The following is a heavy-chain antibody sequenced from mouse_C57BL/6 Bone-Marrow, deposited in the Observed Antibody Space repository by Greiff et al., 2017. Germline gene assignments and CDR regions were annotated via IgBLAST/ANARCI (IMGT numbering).Heavy chain of an antibody. CDR3: AKSPHYYGSSHGAMDY. CDR1: GFSLTSYG. D-gene: IGHD1-1*01. J-gene: IGHJ4*01. Sequence: VKLQESGPGLVQPSQSLSITCTVSGFSLTSYGVHWVRQSPGKGLEWLGVIWRGGSTDYNAAFMSRLSITKDNSKSQVFFKMNSLQADDTAIYYCAKSPHYYGSSHGAMDYWGQGTSVTVSS. CDR2: IWRGGST. V-gene: IGHV2-5*01.